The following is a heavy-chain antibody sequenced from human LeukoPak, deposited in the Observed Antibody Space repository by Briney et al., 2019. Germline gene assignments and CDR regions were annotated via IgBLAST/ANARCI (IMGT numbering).Heavy chain of an antibody. J-gene: IGHJ1*01. CDR3: AKPRIAAAGTPEYFQH. CDR2: ISGSGGST. CDR1: GFTFGAYP. Sequence: HPGGSLRLSCSASGFTFGAYPMNWFRQAPGKGLEWVSAISGSGGSTYYADSVKGRFTISRDNSKNTLYLQMNSLRAEDTAVYYCAKPRIAAAGTPEYFQHWGQGTLVTVSS. D-gene: IGHD6-13*01. V-gene: IGHV3-23*01.